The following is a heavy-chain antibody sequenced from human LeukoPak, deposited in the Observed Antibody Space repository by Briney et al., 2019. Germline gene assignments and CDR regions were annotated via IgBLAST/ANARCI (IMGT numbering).Heavy chain of an antibody. Sequence: GGSLRLSCAASGFTVSSYEMNWVRQAPGKGLEWVSYISSSGNTMYYADSVKGRFSISRDNAENSLYPQMNSLRAEDTAVYYCARRYCSRTSCTLDHWGQGTLVTVSS. J-gene: IGHJ4*02. CDR3: ARRYCSRTSCTLDH. CDR2: ISSSGNTM. D-gene: IGHD2-2*01. CDR1: GFTVSSYE. V-gene: IGHV3-48*03.